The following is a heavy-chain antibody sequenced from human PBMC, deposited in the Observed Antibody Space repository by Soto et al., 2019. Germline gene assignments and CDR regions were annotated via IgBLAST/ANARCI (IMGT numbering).Heavy chain of an antibody. J-gene: IGHJ6*02. CDR2: IFHSGST. CDR3: ARDRYYGPGTSYHSFAGMDV. CDR1: GGSSNSGDYY. Sequence: SETLSLTCTVSGGSSNSGDYYWTWLRQPPGKSLEWIGNIFHSGSTYYTPSLQSRVTISLDTSKNHFSLKLSSVTPADTAVYYCARDRYYGPGTSYHSFAGMDVWGQGTRVTVSS. D-gene: IGHD3-10*01. V-gene: IGHV4-30-4*01.